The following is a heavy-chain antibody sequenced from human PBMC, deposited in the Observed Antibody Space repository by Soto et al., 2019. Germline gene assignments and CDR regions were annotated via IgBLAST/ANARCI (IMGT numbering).Heavy chain of an antibody. CDR1: GYSFTTYW. Sequence: GGSLKISCKGSGYSFTTYWIAWVRQMPGKGLEWMGIIYPGDSDTGYSPSFQGQVTTSADKSINTAYLQWSSLRASDTAIYYCARRAYTNTWYYFDYWGQGTLVTVSS. CDR3: ARRAYTNTWYYFDY. V-gene: IGHV5-51*01. J-gene: IGHJ4*02. D-gene: IGHD6-13*01. CDR2: IYPGDSDT.